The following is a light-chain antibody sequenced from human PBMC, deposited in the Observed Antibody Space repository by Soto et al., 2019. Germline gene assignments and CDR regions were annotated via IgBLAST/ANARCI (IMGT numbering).Light chain of an antibody. CDR2: SND. CDR1: SSNIASNT. V-gene: IGLV1-44*01. J-gene: IGLJ1*01. CDR3: ASWDDSLNGHV. Sequence: QSVLTQPPSASGTHGQGVTVSCSGSSSNIASNTVNWYQQLPGTAPKLLIYSNDQRPSGVPDRFSASKSGTSASLAISGLQSEDEADYYCASWDDSLNGHVFGTGTKVTVL.